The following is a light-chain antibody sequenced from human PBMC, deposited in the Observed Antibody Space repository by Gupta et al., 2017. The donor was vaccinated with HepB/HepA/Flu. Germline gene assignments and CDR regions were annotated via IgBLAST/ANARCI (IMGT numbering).Light chain of an antibody. J-gene: IGLJ3*02. Sequence: VVTPEPPLSGPPGGTVPLTCASSTGAVTSSYYPNWSQQKPGQAPRAVIYNTSNKHSWTPARFSGSLLGGKAALTLAGVQPEDEDEFYCLLHDGGSWVFGGGTKLTVL. CDR1: TGAVTSSYY. CDR2: NTS. V-gene: IGLV7-43*01. CDR3: LLHDGGSWV.